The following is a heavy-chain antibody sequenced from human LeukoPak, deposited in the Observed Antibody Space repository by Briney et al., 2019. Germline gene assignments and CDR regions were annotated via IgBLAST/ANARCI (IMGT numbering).Heavy chain of an antibody. Sequence: PGGSLRLSCAASGFTFSSYAMSWVRQAPGKGLEWVSAISGSGGSTYHADSVKGRFTISRDNSKNTLYLQMNSLRAEDTAVYYCAKDRVPSFGELDYWGQGALVTVSS. CDR1: GFTFSSYA. D-gene: IGHD3-10*01. CDR2: ISGSGGST. V-gene: IGHV3-23*01. J-gene: IGHJ4*02. CDR3: AKDRVPSFGELDY.